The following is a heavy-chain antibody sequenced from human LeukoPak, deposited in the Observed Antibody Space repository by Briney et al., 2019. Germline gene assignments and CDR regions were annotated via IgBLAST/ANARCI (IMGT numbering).Heavy chain of an antibody. Sequence: GGSLRLSCAASGFTFSSYWMSWVRQAPGKGPEWVANIKQDGSEKYYVDSVEGRFTISRDNAETSLHLQMNSLRAEDTAVYYCARGGNHGDYWYFDLWGRGTLVTVSS. CDR3: ARGGNHGDYWYFDL. V-gene: IGHV3-7*01. CDR2: IKQDGSEK. J-gene: IGHJ2*01. CDR1: GFTFSSYW. D-gene: IGHD4-17*01.